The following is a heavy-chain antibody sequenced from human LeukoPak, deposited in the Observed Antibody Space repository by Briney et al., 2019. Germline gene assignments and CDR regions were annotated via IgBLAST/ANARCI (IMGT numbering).Heavy chain of an antibody. CDR2: ISSNGGST. J-gene: IGHJ4*02. D-gene: IGHD6-13*01. Sequence: GGSLRLSCAASGFTFSSYAMHWVRQAPGKGLEYVSAISSNGGSTYYANSVKGRFTISRDNSRNTLYLQMGSLRAEDMAVYYCARDPLKQQPSDYWGQGTLVTVSS. CDR3: ARDPLKQQPSDY. CDR1: GFTFSSYA. V-gene: IGHV3-64*01.